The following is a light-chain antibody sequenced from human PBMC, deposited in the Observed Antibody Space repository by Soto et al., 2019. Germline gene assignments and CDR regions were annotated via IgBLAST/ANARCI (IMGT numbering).Light chain of an antibody. CDR3: QQYDSSPKT. CDR1: QSLSSSY. CDR2: DTS. J-gene: IGKJ1*01. V-gene: IGKV3-20*01. Sequence: PGEGATLSCRASQSLSSSYLAWFQQKPGQAPRLLIYDTSSRATGIPDRFSGSGSGTDFTLTISRLEPEDFAVYYCQQYDSSPKTFGQGTKVDIK.